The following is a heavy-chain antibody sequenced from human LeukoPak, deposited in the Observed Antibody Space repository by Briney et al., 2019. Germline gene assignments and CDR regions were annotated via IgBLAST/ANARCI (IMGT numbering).Heavy chain of an antibody. CDR1: GASISSYY. Sequence: SETLSLTCTVSGASISSYYWSWIRQPPGKGLEWLGYIYYSGGTNYNPSLKSRVTISVDTSKNQFSLKLSSVTAADTAVYYCARLVVTDYYDSSGYLLAAAFDIWGQGTMVTVSS. CDR2: IYYSGGT. CDR3: ARLVVTDYYDSSGYLLAAAFDI. J-gene: IGHJ3*02. D-gene: IGHD3-22*01. V-gene: IGHV4-59*08.